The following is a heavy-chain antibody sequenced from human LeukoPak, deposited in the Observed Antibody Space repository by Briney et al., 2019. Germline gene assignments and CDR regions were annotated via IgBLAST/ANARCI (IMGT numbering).Heavy chain of an antibody. CDR2: ISWNSGSI. V-gene: IGHV3-9*01. J-gene: IGHJ4*02. D-gene: IGHD1-26*01. Sequence: PGGSLRLSCAASGFTFDDYAMHWVRQAPGKGLEWVSGISWNSGSIGYADSVKGRFTISRDNAKNSLYLQMNSLTAEDTALYYCAKDLFPVGIVGGAMDYWGQGTLVTVSS. CDR3: AKDLFPVGIVGGAMDY. CDR1: GFTFDDYA.